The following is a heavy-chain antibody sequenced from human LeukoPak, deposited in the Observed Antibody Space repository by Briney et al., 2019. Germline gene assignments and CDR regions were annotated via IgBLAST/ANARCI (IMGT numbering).Heavy chain of an antibody. CDR1: GFTYNNYG. CDR3: VKDVGTGWSFDS. V-gene: IGHV3-30*02. Sequence: GGSLRLSCAASGFTYNNYGMHWVRQAPGKGLEWVTFISYDGSDKSCADSVKGRFIISRDNSKKTLYVQMNSLTTDDTAVYYCVKDVGTGWSFDSWGQGTLVTVSS. J-gene: IGHJ4*02. CDR2: ISYDGSDK. D-gene: IGHD6-19*01.